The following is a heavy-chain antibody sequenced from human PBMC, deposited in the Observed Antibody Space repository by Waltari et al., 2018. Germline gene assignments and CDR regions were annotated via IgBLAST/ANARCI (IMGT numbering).Heavy chain of an antibody. V-gene: IGHV3-48*01. Sequence: EVQLVESGGGLVQPGGALRLSCAASGLPFSSDSMTCVRGAPGKGLEWVSYIISSSSTIYYADSVKGRFTISRDNAKNSLYLQMNSLRAEDTAVYYCARDLKTELGGFDYWGQGTLVTVSS. CDR3: ARDLKTELGGFDY. J-gene: IGHJ4*02. CDR2: IISSSSTI. D-gene: IGHD7-27*01. CDR1: GLPFSSDS.